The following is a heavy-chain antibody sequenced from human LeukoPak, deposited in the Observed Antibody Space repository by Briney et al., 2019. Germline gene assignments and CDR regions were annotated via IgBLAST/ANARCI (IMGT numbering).Heavy chain of an antibody. D-gene: IGHD3-9*01. V-gene: IGHV4-59*01. CDR3: ARSKDILTGYCFDY. CDR2: IYYSGST. J-gene: IGHJ4*02. Sequence: PSETLSLTCTVSGGSISRYYWSWIRQPPGKGLEWIGYIYYSGSTNYNPSLKSRVTISGDTSKNQFSLKLRSVTAADTAVYYCARSKDILTGYCFDYWGQGTLVTVSS. CDR1: GGSISRYY.